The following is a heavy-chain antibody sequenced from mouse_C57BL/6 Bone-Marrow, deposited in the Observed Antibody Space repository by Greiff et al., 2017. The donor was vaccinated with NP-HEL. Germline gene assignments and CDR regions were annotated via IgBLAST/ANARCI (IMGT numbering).Heavy chain of an antibody. CDR3: ARREPAYDSNDRGYFDY. J-gene: IGHJ2*01. Sequence: VQLQQSGAELARPGASVKLSCKASGYTFTSYGISWVKQRTGQGLEWIGEIYPRSGNTYYNEKFKGKATLTADKSSSTAYMELRSLTSEDSAVYFCARREPAYDSNDRGYFDYWGQGTTLTVSS. D-gene: IGHD2-5*01. CDR2: IYPRSGNT. V-gene: IGHV1-81*01. CDR1: GYTFTSYG.